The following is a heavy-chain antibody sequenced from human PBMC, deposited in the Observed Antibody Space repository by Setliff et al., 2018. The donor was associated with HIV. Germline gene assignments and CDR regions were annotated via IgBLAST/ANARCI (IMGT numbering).Heavy chain of an antibody. CDR1: GYKFTGHH. CDR3: ARQDIPTGYYLFDY. CDR2: INPNMGDT. J-gene: IGHJ4*02. V-gene: IGHV1-2*06. Sequence: ASVKVSCKASGYKFTGHHIQWMRQAPGQGLEWMGRINPNMGDTQYAQKFQGRIILTRDTSINTVYMELSSLTSDDTTLYYCARQDIPTGYYLFDYWGQGTQVTVSS. D-gene: IGHD3-9*01.